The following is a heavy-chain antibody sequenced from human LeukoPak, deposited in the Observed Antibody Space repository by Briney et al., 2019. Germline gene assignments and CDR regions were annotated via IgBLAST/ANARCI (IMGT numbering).Heavy chain of an antibody. Sequence: SETLSLTCTVSGGSISSSSYYWSWIRQPPGKGLEWIGEMNHSGSTNYNPSLKSRVTISVDTSKNQFSLKVSSVTAADTAVYYCARDWDLNYFDYWGQGTLVTVSS. CDR2: MNHSGST. V-gene: IGHV4-39*07. CDR1: GGSISSSSYY. D-gene: IGHD1-26*01. J-gene: IGHJ4*02. CDR3: ARDWDLNYFDY.